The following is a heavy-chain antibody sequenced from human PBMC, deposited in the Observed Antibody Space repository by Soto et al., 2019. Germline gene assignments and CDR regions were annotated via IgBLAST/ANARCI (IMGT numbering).Heavy chain of an antibody. V-gene: IGHV1-3*01. CDR3: AREKLGYSGYDYYRYFDY. CDR2: INAGNGNT. D-gene: IGHD5-12*01. Sequence: ASGKGSCKGSWNTFASYGMDWGPPAPGQKLEGNGWINAGNGNTKYSQKFQGRVTITRDTSASTAYMELSSLRSEDTAVYYCAREKLGYSGYDYYRYFDYWGQGTLVTVSS. J-gene: IGHJ4*02. CDR1: WNTFASYG.